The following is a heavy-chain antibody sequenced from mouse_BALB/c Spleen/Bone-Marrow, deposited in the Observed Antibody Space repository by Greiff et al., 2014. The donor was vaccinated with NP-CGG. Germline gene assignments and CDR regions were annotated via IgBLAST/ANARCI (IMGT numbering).Heavy chain of an antibody. CDR2: ISSGGSYT. CDR3: ARDGHGSSD. V-gene: IGHV5-9-4*01. J-gene: IGHJ3*01. CDR1: GFTFSTYA. D-gene: IGHD1-1*01. Sequence: EVKLVESGGVLVKPGGSLKLSCAASGFTFSTYAMSWVRQSPEKRLEWVAEISSGGSYTYYPDTVTGRFTISRDNAKNTLYLEMSSLRPEDTAMYYCARDGHGSSDWGQGTLVTVSA.